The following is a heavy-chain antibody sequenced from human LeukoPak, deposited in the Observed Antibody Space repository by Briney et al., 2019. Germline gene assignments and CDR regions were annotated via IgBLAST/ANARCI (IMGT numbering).Heavy chain of an antibody. CDR3: ARHRRRITMIVVVGVGGGYYFDY. Sequence: SETLSLTRTVSGGSISSSSYYWGRIRQPPGKGLEWIGSIYYSGSTYYNPSLKSRVTISVDTSKNQFSLKLSSVTAADTAVYYCARHRRRITMIVVVGVGGGYYFDYWGQGTLVTVSS. CDR2: IYYSGST. CDR1: GGSISSSSYY. D-gene: IGHD3-22*01. V-gene: IGHV4-39*01. J-gene: IGHJ4*02.